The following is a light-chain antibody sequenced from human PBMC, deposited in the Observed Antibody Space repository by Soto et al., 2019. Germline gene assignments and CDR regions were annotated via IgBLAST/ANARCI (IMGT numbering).Light chain of an antibody. Sequence: KQSPGAVSVYTGDRATLSCRASQSISNNLAWYQQKPGQAPRLLISGASTRATGIPARFSGSGSGSEFTLTITSLQSEDHGVDYCRQYTNFPLLPFGG. CDR1: QSISNN. V-gene: IGKV3-15*01. CDR2: GAS. J-gene: IGKJ4*01. CDR3: RQYTNFPLLP.